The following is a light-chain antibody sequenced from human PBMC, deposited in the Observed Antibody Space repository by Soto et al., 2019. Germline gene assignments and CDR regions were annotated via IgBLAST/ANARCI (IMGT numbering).Light chain of an antibody. CDR1: SSDVGGYDY. Sequence: QSALTQPRSVSGSPGQSVTISCTGTSSDVGGYDYVSWYQQHPGKAPKLIIFGNSDRPSGVPDRFSGSKSGTSASLAITGLQAEDEADYFCQSYDSSLSTYVFGTGTKLTVL. J-gene: IGLJ1*01. CDR3: QSYDSSLSTYV. CDR2: GNS. V-gene: IGLV2-11*01.